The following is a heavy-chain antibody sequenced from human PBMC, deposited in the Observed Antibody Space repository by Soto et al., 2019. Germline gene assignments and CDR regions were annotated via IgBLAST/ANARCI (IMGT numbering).Heavy chain of an antibody. CDR3: AGSTGWVGYY. D-gene: IGHD6-25*01. J-gene: IGHJ4*02. CDR2: INPNNGGT. V-gene: IGHV1-2*04. CDR1: GYTFTAFY. Sequence: ASVKVSCQTSGYTFTAFYIHWVRQAPGQGLEWMGWINPNNGGTNYAQKFQGWVTMTRDASISTASVELSSLTSDDTAIYYCAGSTGWVGYYWGQGTLVTVSS.